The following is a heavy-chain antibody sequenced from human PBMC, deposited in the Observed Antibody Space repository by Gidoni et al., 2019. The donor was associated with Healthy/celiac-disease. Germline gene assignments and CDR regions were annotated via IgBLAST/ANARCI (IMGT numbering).Heavy chain of an antibody. D-gene: IGHD6-13*01. CDR1: GSSCSSYS. CDR2: ISSSSNYI. Sequence: EVQLVESGGGLVKPGGSLRLSCAASGSSCSSYSMNWVRQAQGKGLEGGSAISSSSNYIYYADSVKGRFTISRDNAKNSLYLQMNSLRAEDTAVYYCARDTDIAAAGTFFDYWGQGTLVTVSS. V-gene: IGHV3-21*01. CDR3: ARDTDIAAAGTFFDY. J-gene: IGHJ4*02.